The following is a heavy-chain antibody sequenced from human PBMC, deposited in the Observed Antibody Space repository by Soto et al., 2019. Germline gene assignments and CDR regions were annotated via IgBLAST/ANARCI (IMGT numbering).Heavy chain of an antibody. V-gene: IGHV4-4*07. CDR1: VGSISGHS. D-gene: IGHD5-12*01. J-gene: IGHJ4*02. CDR3: VRGRSYSVYDF. Sequence: ETLSLTCTVSVGSISGHSWVWIRQPAGKGLEWIGHIYPSGSTSYNPSLRSRVTMSLDTSSNQIFLNLTSVTAADTAVFYCVRGRSYSVYDFWGPGTLVTVSS. CDR2: IYPSGST.